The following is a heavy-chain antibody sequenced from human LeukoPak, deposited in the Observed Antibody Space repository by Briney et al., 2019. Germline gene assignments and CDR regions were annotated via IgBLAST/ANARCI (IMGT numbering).Heavy chain of an antibody. CDR2: ISTYSGDT. CDR3: ARNLEFYADSGSRSFDY. D-gene: IGHD2/OR15-2a*01. J-gene: IGHJ4*02. V-gene: IGHV1-18*01. Sequence: GASVKVSCKASGYTFTHYGISWVRQAPGQGLEWMGWISTYSGDTNYAQQFQGRITVTTDTSTSTVHMELRSLRPDDTALYYCARNLEFYADSGSRSFDYWGQGTLVTVSS. CDR1: GYTFTHYG.